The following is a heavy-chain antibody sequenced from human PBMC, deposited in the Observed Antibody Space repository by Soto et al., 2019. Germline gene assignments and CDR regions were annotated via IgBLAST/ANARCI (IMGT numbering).Heavy chain of an antibody. J-gene: IGHJ4*02. V-gene: IGHV3-23*01. CDR2: ISGSGGST. CDR3: AKKGDSSSWAHYFDY. D-gene: IGHD6-13*01. Sequence: GGSLRLSCAASGFTFSSYAMSWVRQAPGKGLEWVSAISGSGGSTYYADSAKGRFTISRDNSKNTLYLQMNSLRAEDTAVYYCAKKGDSSSWAHYFDYWGQGTLVTVSS. CDR1: GFTFSSYA.